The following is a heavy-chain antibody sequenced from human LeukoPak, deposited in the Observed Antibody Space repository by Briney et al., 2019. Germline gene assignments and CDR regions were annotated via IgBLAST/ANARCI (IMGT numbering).Heavy chain of an antibody. CDR2: INPNSGGT. Sequence: ASVKVSCKASGYTFTGYYMHWVRQAPGQGLEWMGWINPNSGGTNYAQKFQGRVTITRDTSISTAYMELSRLRSDDTAVYYCARPYCSSTSCLWYFDYWGQGTLVTVSS. CDR1: GYTFTGYY. J-gene: IGHJ4*02. V-gene: IGHV1-2*02. D-gene: IGHD2-2*01. CDR3: ARPYCSSTSCLWYFDY.